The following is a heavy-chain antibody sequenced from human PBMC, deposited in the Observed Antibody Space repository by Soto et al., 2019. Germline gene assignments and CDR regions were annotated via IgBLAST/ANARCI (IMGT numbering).Heavy chain of an antibody. CDR3: ARDLANGDYDPYFDY. V-gene: IGHV3-21*01. CDR2: ISSSSSYI. Sequence: EVQLVESGGGLVKPGGSLRLSCAASGFTFSSYSMNWVRQAPGKGLEWVSSISSSSSYIYYADSVKGRFTISRDNANNSLYLQMNSLRAEDTAVYYCARDLANGDYDPYFDYWGQGTLVTVSS. D-gene: IGHD4-17*01. J-gene: IGHJ4*02. CDR1: GFTFSSYS.